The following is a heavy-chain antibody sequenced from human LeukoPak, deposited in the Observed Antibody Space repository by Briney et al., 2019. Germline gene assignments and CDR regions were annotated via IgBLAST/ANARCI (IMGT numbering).Heavy chain of an antibody. CDR1: GFTFISYA. Sequence: GGSLRLPCAASGFTFISYAMHWVRQAPGKGLEWVAVISSDGSNKYYADSVKGRFTISRDNSKNTLYLQMNSLRAEDTAVYYCARDRALDYWGQGTLVTVSS. CDR2: ISSDGSNK. V-gene: IGHV3-30*01. CDR3: ARDRALDY. J-gene: IGHJ4*02. D-gene: IGHD3-10*01.